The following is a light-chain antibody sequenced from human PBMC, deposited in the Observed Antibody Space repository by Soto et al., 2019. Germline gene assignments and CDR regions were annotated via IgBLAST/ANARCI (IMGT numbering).Light chain of an antibody. J-gene: IGKJ5*01. CDR3: QQYDNWPIT. Sequence: EIVMTQSPATLSVSPGERATLSCRASQSVSSNLAWYQQKPGQAPRLLIYGVFTRATGIPARFSGSGSGTEFTLTFSSLQSEDFAVYYCQQYDNWPITFGQGTRLDNK. CDR1: QSVSSN. V-gene: IGKV3-15*01. CDR2: GVF.